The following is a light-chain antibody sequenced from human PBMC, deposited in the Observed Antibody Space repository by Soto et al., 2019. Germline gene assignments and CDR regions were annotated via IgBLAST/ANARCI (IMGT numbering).Light chain of an antibody. CDR2: EVS. CDR1: SSDIGTYNL. J-gene: IGLJ1*01. CDR3: CSYAADYTLYV. V-gene: IGLV2-23*02. Sequence: QSALTQPASVSGSPGQSITISCTGSSSDIGTYNLVSWYQQHPGKAPKLMIFEVSKRPSGVSNRFSGSKSVYTASLTISGLQAEDEADYYCCSYAADYTLYVFGSGTKVTVL.